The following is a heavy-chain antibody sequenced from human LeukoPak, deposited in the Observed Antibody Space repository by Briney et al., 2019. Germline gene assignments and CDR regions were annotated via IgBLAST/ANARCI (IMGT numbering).Heavy chain of an antibody. CDR2: IYYSGST. J-gene: IGHJ4*02. D-gene: IGHD2-15*01. CDR1: GGSISSYY. CDR3: ASRGRAAATNY. V-gene: IGHV4-59*12. Sequence: SETLSLTCTVSGGSISSYYWSWIRQPPGKGLEWIGYIYYSGSTNYNPSLKSRVTISVDTSKNQFSLKLSSVTAADTAVYYCASRGRAAATNYWGQGTLVTVSS.